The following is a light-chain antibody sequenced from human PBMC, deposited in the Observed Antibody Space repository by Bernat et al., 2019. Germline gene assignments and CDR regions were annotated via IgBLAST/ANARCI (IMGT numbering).Light chain of an antibody. CDR1: SSDVGAYNY. Sequence: QSALTQPASVSGSPGQSITLSCTGTSSDVGAYNYVSWYQQHPGRAPKLMIFDVSNRPSGVSDRVSGSKSGNTASLTTSGLRPEDEADYYCSSVSTTSTPVVFGGGTKLTVL. CDR2: DVS. J-gene: IGLJ3*02. CDR3: SSVSTTSTPVV. V-gene: IGLV2-14*03.